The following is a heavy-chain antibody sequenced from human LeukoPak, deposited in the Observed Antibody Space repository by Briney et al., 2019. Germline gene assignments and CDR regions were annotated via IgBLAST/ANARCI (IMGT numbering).Heavy chain of an antibody. V-gene: IGHV4-61*01. D-gene: IGHD2-8*02. CDR3: ARDSRLVGSVGFDY. CDR1: GGSLNSVNHH. J-gene: IGHJ4*02. CDR2: IYHTGST. Sequence: PSGTLSLTCTVSGGSLNSVNHHWTWIRQPPGKGLEWIGYIYHTGSTKFNPSLQSRVTISVDTSKNQFSLKLSSVTAADTGFYYCARDSRLVGSVGFDYWGQGTLITVSS.